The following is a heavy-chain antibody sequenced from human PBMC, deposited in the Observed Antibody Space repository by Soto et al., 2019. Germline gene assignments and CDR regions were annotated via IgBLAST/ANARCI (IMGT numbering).Heavy chain of an antibody. J-gene: IGHJ4*02. CDR2: IDYSGTA. CDR1: HGSISVINVF. Sequence: SDTRSHDCTVSHGSISVINVFWAWVRQPPGKGLEWIGNIDYSGTAYFNPSLGTRVTFPVDTSKNQFSLTLYSVTAADTAVYYCARTTGRHLDFWGQGILVTVSS. V-gene: IGHV4-39*01. D-gene: IGHD4-4*01. CDR3: ARTTGRHLDF.